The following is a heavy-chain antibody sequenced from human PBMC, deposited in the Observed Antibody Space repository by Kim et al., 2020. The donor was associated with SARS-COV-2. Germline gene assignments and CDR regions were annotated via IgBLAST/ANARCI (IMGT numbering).Heavy chain of an antibody. J-gene: IGHJ4*02. V-gene: IGHV3-7*03. D-gene: IGHD5-18*01. CDR1: GFTFSSYW. Sequence: GGSLRLSCAASGFTFSSYWMSWVRQAPGKGLEWVANIKQDGSEKYYVDSVKGRFTISRDNAKNSLYLQMNSLRAEDTAVYYCARGGFGYSYGSLEYFDYWGQGTLVTVSS. CDR2: IKQDGSEK. CDR3: ARGGFGYSYGSLEYFDY.